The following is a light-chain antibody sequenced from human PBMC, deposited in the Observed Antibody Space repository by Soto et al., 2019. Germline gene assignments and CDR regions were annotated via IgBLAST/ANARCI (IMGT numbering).Light chain of an antibody. V-gene: IGKV3D-15*01. J-gene: IGKJ5*01. CDR3: QQYNNWPAIT. CDR2: GAS. Sequence: IVMTQSPATLSVSPGERATLSCSSSQSVSSNLAWYQQKRGQAPRLLIYGASTRATGIPARFSGSGSGTEFTLTITSLQSEDFAVYYCQQYNNWPAITFGQGTRLEIK. CDR1: QSVSSN.